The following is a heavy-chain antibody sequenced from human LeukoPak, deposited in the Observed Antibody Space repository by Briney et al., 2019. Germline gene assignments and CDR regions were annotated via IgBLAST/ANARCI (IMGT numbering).Heavy chain of an antibody. CDR1: GGSISSGDYY. D-gene: IGHD2-15*01. V-gene: IGHV4-30-4*01. J-gene: IGHJ6*02. CDR2: IYYSGST. Sequence: PSETLSLTCTVSGGSISSGDYYWSWIRQPPGKGLEWIGYIYYSGSTYYNPSLKSRVTISIDTSKNQFSLKLSSVTAADTAVYYCARGGGGSSYGMDVWGQGTTVTVSS. CDR3: ARGGGGSSYGMDV.